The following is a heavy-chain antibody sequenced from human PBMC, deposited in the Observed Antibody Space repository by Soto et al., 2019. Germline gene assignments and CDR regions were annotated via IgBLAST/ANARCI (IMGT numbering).Heavy chain of an antibody. D-gene: IGHD3-3*01. CDR1: GGCVSSESHY. J-gene: IGHJ6*02. CDR2: SYYTGST. V-gene: IGHV4-61*01. CDR3: ARDQYDVRSGSYSSPMEV. Sequence: SSGTLSLTCTVSGGCVSSESHYWSWIRQTPGKGLGWIGYSYYTGSTNYNPSLKGRVAMSVDTSRDQVSLRLRSVTRADTAVYYCARDQYDVRSGSYSSPMEVWGQGTKVTVPS.